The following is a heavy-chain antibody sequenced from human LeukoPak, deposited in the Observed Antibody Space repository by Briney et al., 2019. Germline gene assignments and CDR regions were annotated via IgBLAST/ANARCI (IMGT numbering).Heavy chain of an antibody. CDR3: ARETYGDYVEAFDI. Sequence: SETLSLTCTVSGGSISSYYWSWIRQPPGKGLEWIGYIYYSGSTNYNPSLKSRVTISVDTSKNQFPLKLSSVTAADTAVYYCARETYGDYVEAFDIWGQGTMVTVSS. J-gene: IGHJ3*02. CDR2: IYYSGST. D-gene: IGHD4-17*01. CDR1: GGSISSYY. V-gene: IGHV4-59*12.